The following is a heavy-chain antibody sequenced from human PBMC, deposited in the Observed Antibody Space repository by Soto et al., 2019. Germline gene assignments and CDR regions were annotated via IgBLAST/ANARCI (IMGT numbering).Heavy chain of an antibody. D-gene: IGHD3-3*01. Sequence: PSETLSLTCAVSDGSISSGGFSWSWIRQPPGKGLEWIGYIFQSGSTYYIPSLKSRVTISVDKSKNQFSLKLSSVTAADTAVYYCARLRFLDFYGMDVWGQGTTVTVSS. CDR3: ARLRFLDFYGMDV. V-gene: IGHV4-30-2*01. J-gene: IGHJ6*02. CDR1: DGSISSGGFS. CDR2: IFQSGST.